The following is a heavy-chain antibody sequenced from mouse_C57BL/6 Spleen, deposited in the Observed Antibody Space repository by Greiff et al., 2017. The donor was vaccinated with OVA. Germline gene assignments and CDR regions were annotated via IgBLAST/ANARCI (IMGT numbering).Heavy chain of an antibody. D-gene: IGHD1-1*01. CDR3: ARGDYYGRSYDWYVDV. CDR2: IYPGSGNT. Sequence: VQLQQSGPELVKPGASVKISCKASGYSFTSYYIHWVKQRPGQGLEWIGWIYPGSGNTKYNEKFKGKATLTADTSSSTAYMQLSSLTSEDSAVYYCARGDYYGRSYDWYVDVWGTGTTVTVSS. J-gene: IGHJ1*03. CDR1: GYSFTSYY. V-gene: IGHV1-66*01.